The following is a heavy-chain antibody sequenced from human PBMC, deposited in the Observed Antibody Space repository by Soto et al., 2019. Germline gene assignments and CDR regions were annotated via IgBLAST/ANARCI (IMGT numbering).Heavy chain of an antibody. V-gene: IGHV1-69*13. J-gene: IGHJ4*02. D-gene: IGHD2-21*02. Sequence: SVKVSCKASGGTFSSYAISWVRQAPGQGLEWMGGIIPIFGTANYAQKFQGRVTITADESTSTAYMELSSLRSEDTAVYYCAREDSSYCGGDCYHYWGQGTLVTVSS. CDR1: GGTFSSYA. CDR3: AREDSSYCGGDCYHY. CDR2: IIPIFGTA.